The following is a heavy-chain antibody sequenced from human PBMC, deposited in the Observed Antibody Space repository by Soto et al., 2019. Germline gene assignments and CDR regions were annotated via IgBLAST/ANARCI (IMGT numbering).Heavy chain of an antibody. CDR3: ATWFLGHGYYYMDV. J-gene: IGHJ6*03. Sequence: GGSLRLSCAASGFTFSSYAMSWVRQAPGKGLEWVSAISGSGGSTYYADSVKGRFTISRDNSKNTLYLQMNSLRAEDTAVYYCATWFLGHGYYYMDVWGKGTTVTVSS. CDR2: ISGSGGST. D-gene: IGHD3-3*01. V-gene: IGHV3-23*01. CDR1: GFTFSSYA.